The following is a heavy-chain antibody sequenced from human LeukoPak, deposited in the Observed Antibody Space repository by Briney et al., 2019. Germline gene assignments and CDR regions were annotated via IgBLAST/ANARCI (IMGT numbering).Heavy chain of an antibody. V-gene: IGHV4-34*01. Sequence: SETLSLTCAVYGGSFSGYYWSWIRQPPGKGLEWIGEINHSGSTNYNPSLKSRVTISVDTSKNQFSLKLSSVTAADTAVYYCARVGGYYNPLFDYWGQGTLVTVSS. CDR3: ARVGGYYNPLFDY. J-gene: IGHJ4*02. D-gene: IGHD3-9*01. CDR2: INHSGST. CDR1: GGSFSGYY.